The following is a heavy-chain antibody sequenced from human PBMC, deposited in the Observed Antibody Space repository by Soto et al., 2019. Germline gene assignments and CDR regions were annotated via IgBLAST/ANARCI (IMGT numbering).Heavy chain of an antibody. CDR3: ARSNTAMGDYYYYGMDV. CDR2: IYPGDSDT. Sequence: PGESMKISCKGSGYSFTSYWIGWVRQMPGKGLEWMGIIYPGDSDTRYSPSFQGQVTTSADRSISTAYLQWSSLKASDTATYYCARSNTAMGDYYYYGMDVWGQGTTVTVSS. D-gene: IGHD5-18*01. V-gene: IGHV5-51*01. J-gene: IGHJ6*02. CDR1: GYSFTSYW.